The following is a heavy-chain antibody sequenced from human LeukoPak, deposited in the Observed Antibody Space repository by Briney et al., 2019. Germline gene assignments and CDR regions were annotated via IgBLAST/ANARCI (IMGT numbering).Heavy chain of an antibody. CDR3: AKDLQRYSSGLDAFDI. V-gene: IGHV3-66*03. J-gene: IGHJ3*02. CDR1: GFSVFSNY. Sequence: GGSLRLSCAASGFSVFSNYMTWVRQAPGKGLEWVAVSYRRDTTFYADAVKGRFTISRDNSKNTLYLQMNSLRAEDTAVYYCAKDLQRYSSGLDAFDIWGQGTMVTVSS. CDR2: SYRRDTT. D-gene: IGHD6-19*01.